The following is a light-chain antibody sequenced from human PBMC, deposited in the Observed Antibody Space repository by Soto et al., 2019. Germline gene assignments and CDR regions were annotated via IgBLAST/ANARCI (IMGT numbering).Light chain of an antibody. Sequence: QSVLTQPASVSGSPGQSITISCTGTSSDVGGYNYVSWYQQHPGKAPKLIIHEVSNRPSGVSNRFSGSKSGNTASLTISGLQAEDDADYYCSSHGGTNLFYVFGSGTKVTVL. V-gene: IGLV2-14*01. J-gene: IGLJ1*01. CDR1: SSDVGGYNY. CDR3: SSHGGTNLFYV. CDR2: EVS.